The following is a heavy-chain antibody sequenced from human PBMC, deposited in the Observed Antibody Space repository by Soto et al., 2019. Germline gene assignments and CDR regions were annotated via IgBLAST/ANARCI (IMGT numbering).Heavy chain of an antibody. D-gene: IGHD3-10*01. V-gene: IGHV1-18*01. CDR3: ARGWFGELVYYFDY. J-gene: IGHJ4*02. Sequence: QVQLVQSGAEVKKPGASVKVSCKASGVTFTNYAINWVRQAPGQRLEWMGWISAYNGNTNYAQKLQGRGTMTTDTSTSRADMEMRSMRSVDTAVYYCARGWFGELVYYFDYWGQGTLVAVFS. CDR2: ISAYNGNT. CDR1: GVTFTNYA.